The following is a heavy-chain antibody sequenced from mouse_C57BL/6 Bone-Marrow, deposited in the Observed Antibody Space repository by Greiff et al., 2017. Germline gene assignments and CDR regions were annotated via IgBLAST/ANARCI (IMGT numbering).Heavy chain of an antibody. CDR3: ARNDGYLDYFDY. CDR1: GYTFTSYW. J-gene: IGHJ2*01. CDR2: INPNSGST. V-gene: IGHV1-64*01. D-gene: IGHD2-3*01. Sequence: VQLQQPGAELVKPGASVKLSCKASGYTFTSYWMHWVKQRPGQGLEWIGMINPNSGSTNYNEKFKSKATLTVDKSSSTAYMQLSSLTSEDSAVYYCARNDGYLDYFDYWGQGTTLTVSS.